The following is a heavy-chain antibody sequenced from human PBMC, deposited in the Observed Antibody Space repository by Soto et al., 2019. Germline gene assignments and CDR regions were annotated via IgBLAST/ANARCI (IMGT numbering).Heavy chain of an antibody. V-gene: IGHV3-33*01. D-gene: IGHD6-19*01. J-gene: IGHJ4*02. Sequence: QVQLVESGGGVVQPGRSLRLSCAAFGFTFNTYGMHWVRQAPGKGLEWVALIWYDGSNKYYGDSVKGRFTISRDDSKNTQYLQMNSLTAEDTAVYYCARGSGNYHANVDYWGQGTLVTVSS. CDR3: ARGSGNYHANVDY. CDR2: IWYDGSNK. CDR1: GFTFNTYG.